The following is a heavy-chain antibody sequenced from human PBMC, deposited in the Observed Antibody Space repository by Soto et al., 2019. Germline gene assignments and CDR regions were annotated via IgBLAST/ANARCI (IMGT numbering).Heavy chain of an antibody. CDR1: GFTFSSYW. CDR3: ARDLEMATIKPNDY. Sequence: GGSLRLSCAASGFTFSSYWMSWVRQAPGKGLEWVANIKQDGSEKYYVDSVKGRFTISRDNAKNSLYLQMNSLRAEDTAVYFCARDLEMATIKPNDYWGQGTLVTVSS. V-gene: IGHV3-7*05. J-gene: IGHJ4*02. CDR2: IKQDGSEK. D-gene: IGHD5-12*01.